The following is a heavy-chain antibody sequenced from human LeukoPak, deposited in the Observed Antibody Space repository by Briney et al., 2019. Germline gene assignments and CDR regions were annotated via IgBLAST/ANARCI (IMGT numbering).Heavy chain of an antibody. CDR1: GFTFTNYW. D-gene: IGHD3-22*01. CDR2: IKQDRSEK. J-gene: IGHJ3*02. Sequence: TGGSLRLSCAASGFTFTNYWMSWVRQAPGKGLELVANIKQDRSEKYYVDSVKGRFTISRDNAKNSLYLQMNSLRAEDTAVYYCAKDYYYDSSGYYFDAFDIWGQGTMVTVSS. V-gene: IGHV3-7*01. CDR3: AKDYYYDSSGYYFDAFDI.